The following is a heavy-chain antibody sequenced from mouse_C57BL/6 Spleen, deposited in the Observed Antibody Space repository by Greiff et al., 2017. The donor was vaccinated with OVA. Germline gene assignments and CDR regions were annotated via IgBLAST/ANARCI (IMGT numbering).Heavy chain of an antibody. J-gene: IGHJ2*01. CDR2: IDPSDSET. CDR3: ARDDYDKFDY. Sequence: QVQLQQPGAELVRPGSSVKLSCKASGYTFTSYWMHWVKQRPIQGLEWIGNIDPSDSETHYNQKFKDKATLTVDKSSSTAYMQLSSLTSEDSVVYYCARDDYDKFDYWGQGTTLTVSS. V-gene: IGHV1-52*01. CDR1: GYTFTSYW. D-gene: IGHD2-4*01.